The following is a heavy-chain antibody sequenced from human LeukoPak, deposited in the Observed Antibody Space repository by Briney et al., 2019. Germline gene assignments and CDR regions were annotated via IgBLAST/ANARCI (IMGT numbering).Heavy chain of an antibody. CDR3: ARSFQWLRSGXFQH. CDR1: GGSISXXSYY. V-gene: IGHV4-39*01. J-gene: IGHJ1*01. CDR2: IYYSGST. Sequence: SLTCTVSGGSISXXSYYWGWIRXPPGKXLXWXXSIYYSGSTYYNPSLKSRVTISVYTSKNQFSLKLSSVTAADTAVYYCARSFQWLRSGXFQHWGQGTLVTVSS. D-gene: IGHD6-19*01.